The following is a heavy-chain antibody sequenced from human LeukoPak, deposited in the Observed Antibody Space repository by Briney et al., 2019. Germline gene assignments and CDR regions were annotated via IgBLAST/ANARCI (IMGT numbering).Heavy chain of an antibody. V-gene: IGHV1-2*02. CDR2: INPNSGGT. CDR3: ARAEELRFLEWLLNFDY. CDR1: GYTFTGYY. J-gene: IGHJ4*02. Sequence: ASVKVSCKASGYTFTGYYMHRVRQAPGQGLEWMGWINPNSGGTNYAQKFQGRVTMTRDTSISTAYMELNKLRSDDTAVYYCARAEELRFLEWLLNFDYWGQGTLVTVSS. D-gene: IGHD3-3*01.